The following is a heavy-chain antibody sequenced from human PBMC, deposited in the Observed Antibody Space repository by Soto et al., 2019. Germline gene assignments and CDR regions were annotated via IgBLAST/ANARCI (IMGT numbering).Heavy chain of an antibody. V-gene: IGHV4-30-4*01. CDR3: AREGGGGTGYAALEI. CDR2: INYSGTT. Sequence: QVQLQESGPGLVKPSQTLSLTCTVSGGSISSGDYYWSWIRQPPGKGLEWIGYINYSGTTYYNPSLKSRVTISVDPSKNQFSLKLNSVTAADTAVYYCAREGGGGTGYAALEIWGQGTMVTVSS. CDR1: GGSISSGDYY. D-gene: IGHD3-9*01. J-gene: IGHJ3*02.